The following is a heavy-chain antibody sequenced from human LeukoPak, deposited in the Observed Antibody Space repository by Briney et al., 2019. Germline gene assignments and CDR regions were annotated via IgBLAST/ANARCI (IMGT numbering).Heavy chain of an antibody. V-gene: IGHV4-34*01. J-gene: IGHJ5*02. Sequence: PSETLSLTCAVYGGSFSGYYGSWIRQPPGKGLEWIGEINHSGSTNYNPSLKSRVTISVDTSKNQFSLKLSSVTAADTAVYYCASMLDWFDPWGQGTLVTVSS. D-gene: IGHD2-8*01. CDR1: GGSFSGYY. CDR3: ASMLDWFDP. CDR2: INHSGST.